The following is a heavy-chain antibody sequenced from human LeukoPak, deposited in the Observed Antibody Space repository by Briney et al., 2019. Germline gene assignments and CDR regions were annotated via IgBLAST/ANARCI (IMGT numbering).Heavy chain of an antibody. D-gene: IGHD3-22*01. CDR2: INPNSGGT. Sequence: ASVKVSCKASGYTFTGYYMHWVRQAPGQGLEWMGWINPNSGGTNYAQKLQGRVTMTTDTSTSTAYMELRSLRSDDTAVYYCAREARRTYYYDSGHFDYWGQGTLITASS. V-gene: IGHV1-2*02. CDR3: AREARRTYYYDSGHFDY. CDR1: GYTFTGYY. J-gene: IGHJ4*02.